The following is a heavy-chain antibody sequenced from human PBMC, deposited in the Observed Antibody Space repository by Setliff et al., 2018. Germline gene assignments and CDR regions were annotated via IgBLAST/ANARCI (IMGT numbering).Heavy chain of an antibody. D-gene: IGHD2-15*01. CDR1: GYTFTSYG. V-gene: IGHV1-18*01. CDR2: ISAYNGYI. J-gene: IGHJ4*02. CDR3: AGAPPKIVVTVAALDY. Sequence: ASVKVSCKASGYTFTSYGITWVRQAPGQGLEWMAWISAYNGYIVYAQKFQGRVTVTTDTSTSTAYMELRSLRSDDTAVYYCAGAPPKIVVTVAALDYWGQGAQVTV.